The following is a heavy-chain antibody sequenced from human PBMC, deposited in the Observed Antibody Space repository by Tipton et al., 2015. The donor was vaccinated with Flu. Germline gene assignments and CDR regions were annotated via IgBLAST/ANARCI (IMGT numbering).Heavy chain of an antibody. Sequence: TLSLTCTVSGGSISGYYWSWIRQPPGKRLEWVGYVYYSGSTNYNPSLKSRLTMSLDTSKNQLSLRLSSVTAADTAVYYCARDPTADSVLTAIVYYYYGMEVWGQGTTVTVSS. CDR3: ARDPTADSVLTAIVYYYYGMEV. D-gene: IGHD2-21*02. CDR2: VYYSGST. J-gene: IGHJ6*02. CDR1: GGSISGYY. V-gene: IGHV4-59*01.